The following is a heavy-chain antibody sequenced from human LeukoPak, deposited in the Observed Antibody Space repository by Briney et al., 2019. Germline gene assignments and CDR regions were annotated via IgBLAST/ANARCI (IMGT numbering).Heavy chain of an antibody. V-gene: IGHV1-2*02. Sequence: ASVTVSCKASGSTFTGYYIHWLRLAPGQGPGWVGWINPNGGGTNYAQKFQGRDTMTRDTSISTAYMEPRRLRSDDTAMYYCAAYYGTPPGTFDIWGQGTMVAVSS. CDR3: AAYYGTPPGTFDI. D-gene: IGHD1-14*01. J-gene: IGHJ3*02. CDR2: INPNGGGT. CDR1: GSTFTGYY.